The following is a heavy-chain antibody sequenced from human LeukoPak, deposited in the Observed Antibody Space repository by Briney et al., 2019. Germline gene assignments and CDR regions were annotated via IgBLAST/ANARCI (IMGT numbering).Heavy chain of an antibody. CDR1: GGTFISYA. CDR2: IIPIFGTA. CDR3: ARSSGYDHDAFDI. D-gene: IGHD3-22*01. Sequence: ASVKVSCKASGGTFISYAISWVRQAPGQGLEWMGGIIPIFGTANYAQKFQGRVTITADESTSTVYMELSSLRSEDTAVYYCARSSGYDHDAFDIWGQGTMVTVSS. J-gene: IGHJ3*02. V-gene: IGHV1-69*01.